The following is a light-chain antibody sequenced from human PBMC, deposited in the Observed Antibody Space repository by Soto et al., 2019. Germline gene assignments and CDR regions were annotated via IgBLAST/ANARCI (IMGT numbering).Light chain of an antibody. CDR3: QQDENLPYT. V-gene: IGKV1-33*01. CDR2: DAS. J-gene: IGKJ2*01. CDR1: HDISIY. Sequence: DIQMTQSPSSLSASVGDRVTISCQASHDISIYLTWYQQKPGEAPKVLIYDASTLETGVPSRFSGSGSGTYFTFTISRLQPEDIATYHCQQDENLPYTVGQGTKLEIK.